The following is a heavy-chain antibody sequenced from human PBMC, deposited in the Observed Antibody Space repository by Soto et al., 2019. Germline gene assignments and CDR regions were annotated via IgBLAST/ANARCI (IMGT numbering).Heavy chain of an antibody. Sequence: PSETLSLTCTVSVGSISIGGYYWSWIRQHPGKGLEWIGYIYYSGSTYYNPSLKSRVTISVDTSKNQFSLKLSSVTAADTAVYYCARDRANIAVAATPYYYYGMDVWGQGTTVTVSS. V-gene: IGHV4-31*03. CDR2: IYYSGST. J-gene: IGHJ6*02. CDR1: VGSISIGGYY. D-gene: IGHD6-19*01. CDR3: ARDRANIAVAATPYYYYGMDV.